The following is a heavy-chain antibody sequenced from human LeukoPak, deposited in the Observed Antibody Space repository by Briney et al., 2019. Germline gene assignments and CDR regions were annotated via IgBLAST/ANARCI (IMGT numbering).Heavy chain of an antibody. CDR3: AKRRGVELLYYYYMDV. CDR1: GFTFSSYA. CDR2: ISGSGGST. J-gene: IGHJ6*03. Sequence: PGGSLRLSCAASGFTFSSYAMSWLRQAPGKGLEWVSAISGSGGSTYYPDPVKGRFTISRDNSKSTLYLQMNSLRAEDTAVYYCAKRRGVELLYYYYMDVWGKGTTVTVSS. V-gene: IGHV3-23*01. D-gene: IGHD1-7*01.